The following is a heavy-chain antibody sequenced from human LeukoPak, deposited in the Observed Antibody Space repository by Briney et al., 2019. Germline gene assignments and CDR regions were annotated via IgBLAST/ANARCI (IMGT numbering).Heavy chain of an antibody. CDR1: GFTFSSYS. CDR3: ARDMRDYMDYYYSSMDV. D-gene: IGHD4-11*01. CDR2: ISSSSSYI. J-gene: IGHJ6*03. V-gene: IGHV3-21*01. Sequence: PGGSLRLSCAASGFTFSSYSMNWVRQAPGKGLEWVSSISSSSSYIYYADSVKGRFTISRDNAKHSLHLQMNSLRAEDTAVYYCARDMRDYMDYYYSSMDVWGKGTTVTVSS.